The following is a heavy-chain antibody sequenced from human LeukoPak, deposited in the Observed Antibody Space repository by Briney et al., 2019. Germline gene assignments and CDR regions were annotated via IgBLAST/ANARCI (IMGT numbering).Heavy chain of an antibody. Sequence: GGSLRLSCAASGFTFSSFWMSWVRQAPGKGLEWVANIKQDGSAKFYVDSVKGRFTISRDNAKNSLYLQMNSLRAEDTAVYYCARSPYYYDSSGYHGAFDIWGQGTMVTVSS. CDR2: IKQDGSAK. D-gene: IGHD3-22*01. CDR1: GFTFSSFW. V-gene: IGHV3-7*01. J-gene: IGHJ3*02. CDR3: ARSPYYYDSSGYHGAFDI.